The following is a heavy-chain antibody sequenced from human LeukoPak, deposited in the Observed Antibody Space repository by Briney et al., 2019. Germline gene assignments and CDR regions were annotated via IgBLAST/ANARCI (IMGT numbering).Heavy chain of an antibody. CDR1: GFTFSSYA. Sequence: GGSLRLSCAASGFTFSSYAMHWVRQAPGKGLEYVSGISTNGGSTYYANSVKGRFTISRDNSKNTLYLQMGSLRAEDMAVYYCTRRSLSLAAADYWGQGTLVTVSS. J-gene: IGHJ4*02. CDR2: ISTNGGST. D-gene: IGHD6-13*01. V-gene: IGHV3-64*01. CDR3: TRRSLSLAAADY.